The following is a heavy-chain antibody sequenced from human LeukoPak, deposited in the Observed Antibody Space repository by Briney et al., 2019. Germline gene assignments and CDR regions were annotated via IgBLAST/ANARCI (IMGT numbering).Heavy chain of an antibody. D-gene: IGHD6-19*01. CDR3: ARSRTAVAGPNWFDP. CDR2: ISSSSSTI. CDR1: GFTFISYS. V-gene: IGHV3-48*01. Sequence: PGGSLRLSCASSGFTFISYSMNWLRQAPGRGLEWVSYISSSSSTIYYADSVKGRFTISRDNAKNSLYLQMNSLRAEDTAVYYCARSRTAVAGPNWFDPWGQGTLVTVSS. J-gene: IGHJ5*02.